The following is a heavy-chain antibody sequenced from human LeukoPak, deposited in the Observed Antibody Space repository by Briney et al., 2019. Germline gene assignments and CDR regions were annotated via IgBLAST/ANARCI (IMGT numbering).Heavy chain of an antibody. D-gene: IGHD1-26*01. CDR2: IKQDGSEK. Sequence: GGSLRLSCAASGFTFSSYWMSWVRQAPGKGLEWVANIKQDGSEKYYVDSVKGRFTISRDNAKNSLCLQMNSLRAEDTAVYYCARILVGATSKRREYYYYMDVWGKGTTVTVSS. CDR3: ARILVGATSKRREYYYYMDV. CDR1: GFTFSSYW. V-gene: IGHV3-7*01. J-gene: IGHJ6*03.